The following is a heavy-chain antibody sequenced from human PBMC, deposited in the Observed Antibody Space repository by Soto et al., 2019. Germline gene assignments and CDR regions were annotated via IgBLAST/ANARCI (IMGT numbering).Heavy chain of an antibody. V-gene: IGHV4-31*03. CDR1: GASISSGGYY. J-gene: IGHJ4*02. D-gene: IGHD3-10*01. Sequence: SETLSLTCTVSGASISSGGYYWSWIRQLPGKGLEWIGYIYYNGDTYYNPSLESRVSISVHTSENQFSLRLTSVTAADTAVYYCARVGGPYYYVSGTYFFDYWGLGTLVTVSS. CDR3: ARVGGPYYYVSGTYFFDY. CDR2: IYYNGDT.